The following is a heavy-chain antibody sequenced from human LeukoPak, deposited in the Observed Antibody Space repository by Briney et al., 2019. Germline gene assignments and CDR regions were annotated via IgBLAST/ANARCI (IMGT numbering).Heavy chain of an antibody. J-gene: IGHJ4*02. CDR3: AISGSYRAWAH. Sequence: GGSLRLSCAASGFDFSSYGMHWVRQAPGKGLEWVAYIHYDSTTEDYADSVQGRFTISRDNSKNTLYLQMNSPRAEDAAVYYCAISGSYRAWAHWGQGTLVTISS. D-gene: IGHD1-26*01. CDR2: IHYDSTTE. V-gene: IGHV3-30*02. CDR1: GFDFSSYG.